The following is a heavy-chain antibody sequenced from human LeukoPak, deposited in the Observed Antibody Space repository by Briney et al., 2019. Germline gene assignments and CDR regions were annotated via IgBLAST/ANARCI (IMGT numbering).Heavy chain of an antibody. D-gene: IGHD2-15*01. CDR1: GFTFAKFA. Sequence: PGGSLRLSCAISGFTFAKFAMSWVRQAPGKGLEWVSSITSTTSYGYYADSVKGRFTISRDNAKNSLYLQMNSLRAGDTAVYYCARAYWHMMRGSRYYFDYWGQGTLVTVSS. CDR3: ARAYWHMMRGSRYYFDY. V-gene: IGHV3-21*06. CDR2: ITSTTSYG. J-gene: IGHJ4*02.